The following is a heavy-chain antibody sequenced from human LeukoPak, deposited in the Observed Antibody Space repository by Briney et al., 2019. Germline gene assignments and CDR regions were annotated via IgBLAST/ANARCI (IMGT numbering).Heavy chain of an antibody. CDR3: ATTDYDILTGYSPH. D-gene: IGHD3-9*01. CDR2: INSGGNT. V-gene: IGHV3-53*01. J-gene: IGHJ4*02. Sequence: GGSLRLSCAGSGFTVSNNYMTWVREAPGKGLEGVSFINSGGNTYYADSVQGRFTIPRDKLKNTLYLQMNSLGAEDTAIYYCATTDYDILTGYSPHWGQGTLVTVSS. CDR1: GFTVSNNY.